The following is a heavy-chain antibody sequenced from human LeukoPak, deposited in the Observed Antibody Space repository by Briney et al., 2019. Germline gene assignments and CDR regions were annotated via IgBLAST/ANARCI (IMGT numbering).Heavy chain of an antibody. J-gene: IGHJ4*02. D-gene: IGHD5-18*01. CDR2: INHSGNT. CDR3: ARQLGYSYGYDY. Sequence: SETLSLTRAVYGGSFSGYYWSWIRQPPGKGLEWIGEINHSGNTNYNPSLKSRVTISVDTSKNQFSLRLSSVTAADTAVYYCARQLGYSYGYDYWGQGTLVTVSS. CDR1: GGSFSGYY. V-gene: IGHV4-34*01.